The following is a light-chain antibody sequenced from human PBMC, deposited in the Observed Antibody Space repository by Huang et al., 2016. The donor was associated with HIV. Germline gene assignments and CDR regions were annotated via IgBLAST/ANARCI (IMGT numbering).Light chain of an antibody. V-gene: IGKV1-33*01. J-gene: IGKJ5*01. CDR2: DAS. CDR3: QQYDNFIT. Sequence: DIQMTQSPSSLSTSIGDRVTITCQAGQDISNYLNWYQHKPGKAPKLLIYDASNLEVGVPSRFSGSGSGTDFTFTISSLEPEDIATYYCQQYDNFITFGQGTRLEIK. CDR1: QDISNY.